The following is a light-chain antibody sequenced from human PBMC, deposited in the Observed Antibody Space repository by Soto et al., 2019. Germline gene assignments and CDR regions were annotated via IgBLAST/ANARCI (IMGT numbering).Light chain of an antibody. CDR3: HQFNSYSRT. J-gene: IGKJ1*01. CDR2: DAS. Sequence: AIQLTQSPSSLSASVGDRVTITCRASQGISSALAWYQQKPGKAPKLLIYDASSLETGVPSRFSGSGSGTDFTLTIISLQPEDFATYYCHQFNSYSRTFGQGTKVEIK. V-gene: IGKV1-13*02. CDR1: QGISSA.